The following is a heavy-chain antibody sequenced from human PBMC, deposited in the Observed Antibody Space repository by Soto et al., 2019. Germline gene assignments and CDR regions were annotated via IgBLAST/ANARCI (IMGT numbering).Heavy chain of an antibody. J-gene: IGHJ4*02. CDR3: ARDLALAGNY. Sequence: PWGSLRLSCAASGFTFISYAINFFRQTQEKGLEWVSSISSTSTYTHYADSVKGRFTISRDNANNSLFLQMNSLRAEDTAIYYCARDLALAGNYWGQGALVTVSS. D-gene: IGHD6-19*01. CDR2: ISSTSTYT. CDR1: GFTFISYA. V-gene: IGHV3-21*01.